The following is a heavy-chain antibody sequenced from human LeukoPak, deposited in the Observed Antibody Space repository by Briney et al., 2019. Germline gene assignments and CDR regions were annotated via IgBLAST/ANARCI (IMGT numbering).Heavy chain of an antibody. CDR1: GGSISSSSYY. CDR3: VGQAQNIAARFSSVDY. CDR2: IDYSGST. V-gene: IGHV4-39*02. J-gene: IGHJ4*02. D-gene: IGHD6-6*01. Sequence: SETLSLTCTVSGGSISSSSYYWGWIRQPPGKGLEWIGSIDYSGSTHYNSSLKSRVTISVDTSKNHFSLRLSPVTTADTGVYSCVGQAQNIAARFSSVDYWGQGTLVTVSS.